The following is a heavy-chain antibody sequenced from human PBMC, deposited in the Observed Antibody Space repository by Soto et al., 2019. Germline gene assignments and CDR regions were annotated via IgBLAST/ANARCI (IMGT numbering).Heavy chain of an antibody. CDR2: IYSGGST. J-gene: IGHJ1*01. CDR3: ARDRLESGDPELFQQ. V-gene: IGHV3-53*01. Sequence: EVQLVESGGGLIQPGGSLRLSCAASGFTVSSNYMSWVRQAPGKGLEWVSVIYSGGSTYYADSVKGRFTISRDNSKNTRYIQMNNLRAADTAVYYCARDRLESGDPELFQQWGRGTLVSVSS. CDR1: GFTVSSNY. D-gene: IGHD5-12*01.